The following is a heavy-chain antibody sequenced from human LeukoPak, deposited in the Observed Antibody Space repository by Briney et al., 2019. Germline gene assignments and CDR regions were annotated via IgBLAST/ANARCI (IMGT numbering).Heavy chain of an antibody. Sequence: PSETLSLTCSVSGVSISSGSNYWGWIRQPPGKTLEWIGSIYSSGSTNYNPSLKSRVTISVDTSKNQFSLKLSSVTAADTAVYYCARLRNYYGSGSYYNMFSRYFDYWGQGTLVTVSS. V-gene: IGHV4-39*07. J-gene: IGHJ4*02. CDR3: ARLRNYYGSGSYYNMFSRYFDY. CDR1: GVSISSGSNY. D-gene: IGHD3-10*01. CDR2: IYSSGST.